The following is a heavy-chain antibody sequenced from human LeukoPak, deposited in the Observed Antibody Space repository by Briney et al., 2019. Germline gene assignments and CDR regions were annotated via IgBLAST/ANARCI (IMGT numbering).Heavy chain of an antibody. J-gene: IGHJ4*02. CDR2: ISGSGGST. Sequence: GGSLRLSCAASGFTFSSYAMSWVRQAPGKGLDWISVISGSGGSTYFADSVKGGFTISRDNSKNTLYLQMNSLRAEDTAVYYCAKDYKGPSSGWYFDYWGQGTLVTVSS. CDR3: AKDYKGPSSGWYFDY. CDR1: GFTFSSYA. V-gene: IGHV3-23*01. D-gene: IGHD6-19*01.